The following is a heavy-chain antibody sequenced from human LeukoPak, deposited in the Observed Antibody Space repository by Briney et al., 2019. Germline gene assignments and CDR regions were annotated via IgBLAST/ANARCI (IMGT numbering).Heavy chain of an antibody. Sequence: ASETLSLTCTVSGGSISSSSYYWGWIRQPPGKGLEWIGSIYYSGSTYYNPSLKSRVTISVDTSKNQFSLKLSSVTAADTAVYYCARGNQAYYYDSSGYYYWFDPWGQGTLVTVSS. V-gene: IGHV4-39*01. CDR2: IYYSGST. J-gene: IGHJ5*02. D-gene: IGHD3-22*01. CDR1: GGSISSSSYY. CDR3: ARGNQAYYYDSSGYYYWFDP.